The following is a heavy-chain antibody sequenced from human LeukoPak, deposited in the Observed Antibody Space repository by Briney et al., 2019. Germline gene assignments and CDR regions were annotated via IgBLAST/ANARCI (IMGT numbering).Heavy chain of an antibody. V-gene: IGHV4-31*03. D-gene: IGHD6-13*01. CDR3: ARDPSSIAAADGENGYYYYGMDV. CDR2: IYYSGST. CDR1: GGSISSGGYY. J-gene: IGHJ6*02. Sequence: SETLSLTCTVSGGSISSGGYYWSWIRQHPGKGLEWIGYIYYSGSTYYNPSLRSRVTISVDTSKNQFSLKLSSVTAADTAVYYCARDPSSIAAADGENGYYYYGMDVWGQGTTVTVSS.